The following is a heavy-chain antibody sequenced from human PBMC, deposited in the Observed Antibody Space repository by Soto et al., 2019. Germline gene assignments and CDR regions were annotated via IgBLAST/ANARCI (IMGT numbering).Heavy chain of an antibody. D-gene: IGHD2-15*01. V-gene: IGHV4-4*02. Sequence: QVQLQESGPGLVKPSGTLSLTCAVSGGSISSSNWWSWVRQPPGKGLEWIGEIYHSGSTNYNPSLKRRVTISLDKSKSPFSLKLSSVTAADTAVYYCARAGGLGYCSGGSCYLGWGQGTLVTVSS. CDR3: ARAGGLGYCSGGSCYLG. CDR2: IYHSGST. CDR1: GGSISSSNW. J-gene: IGHJ4*02.